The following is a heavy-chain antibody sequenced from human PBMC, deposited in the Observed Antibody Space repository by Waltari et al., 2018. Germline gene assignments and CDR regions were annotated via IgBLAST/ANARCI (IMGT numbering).Heavy chain of an antibody. Sequence: EVQLLESGGGLVQPGGSLRLSCAASGFTFSSYAMSWVRPAPGKGLEWVSAISGSGGSTYYADSVKGRFTISRDKSKNTLYLQMNSLRAEDTAVYYCAKEPLYCSGGSCYPGYFDYWGQGTLVTVSS. CDR1: GFTFSSYA. D-gene: IGHD2-15*01. CDR3: AKEPLYCSGGSCYPGYFDY. CDR2: ISGSGGST. J-gene: IGHJ4*02. V-gene: IGHV3-23*01.